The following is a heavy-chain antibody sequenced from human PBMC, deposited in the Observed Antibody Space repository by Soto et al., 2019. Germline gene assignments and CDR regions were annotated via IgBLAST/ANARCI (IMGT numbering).Heavy chain of an antibody. CDR1: GYSITSYY. D-gene: IGHD1-26*01. V-gene: IGHV4-59*01. J-gene: IGHJ4*02. CDR3: ARDPELRGYFDY. CDR2: FYYSGGT. Sequence: PSETLSLTCTVSGYSITSYYWSWIRQPPGKGLEWIGCFYYSGGTNYNPSLKTRVTISIDTTKNQFSLKLRYVTAEDTAVYYGARDPELRGYFDYWGQGNPVHVSS.